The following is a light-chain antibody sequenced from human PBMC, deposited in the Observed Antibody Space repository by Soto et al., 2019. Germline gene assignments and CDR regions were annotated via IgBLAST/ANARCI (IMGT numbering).Light chain of an antibody. Sequence: AIQMTQSPSSLSASVGERVTITCWASQGIKNDLGWYQQRPGKGPKLLIYAASSLQSGVPSRFSGSGSGLDFTLTISSLQPEDFATHYCLQDYNFPYTFGQGTKLEIK. J-gene: IGKJ2*01. CDR1: QGIKND. V-gene: IGKV1-6*01. CDR3: LQDYNFPYT. CDR2: AAS.